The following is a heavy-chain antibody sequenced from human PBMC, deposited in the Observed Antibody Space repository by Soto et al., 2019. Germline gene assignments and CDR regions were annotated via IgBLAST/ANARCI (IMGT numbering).Heavy chain of an antibody. D-gene: IGHD3-22*01. V-gene: IGHV3-33*01. CDR1: GFTFSSYG. J-gene: IGHJ5*02. Sequence: PGGSLRLSCAASGFTFSSYGMHWVRQAPGKGLEWVAVIWYDGSNKYYADSVKGRFTISRDNSKNTLYLQMNSLRAEDTAVYYCARVHDSSGYYADWFDPWGQGTLVTVSS. CDR3: ARVHDSSGYYADWFDP. CDR2: IWYDGSNK.